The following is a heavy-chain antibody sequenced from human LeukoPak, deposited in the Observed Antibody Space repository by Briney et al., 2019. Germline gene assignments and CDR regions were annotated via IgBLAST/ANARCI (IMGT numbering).Heavy chain of an antibody. D-gene: IGHD3-16*01. CDR3: AADPGMLTSYFEY. CDR2: IVVGSGTT. V-gene: IGHV1-58*01. Sequence: ASVKVSCKASGFTFTNSAVQWVRQARGQRLEWIGWIVVGSGTTNYAQKFQERVTITRDMSRSTAYMELSSLRSEDTAVYYCAADPGMLTSYFEYWGQGTLVTVSS. J-gene: IGHJ4*02. CDR1: GFTFTNSA.